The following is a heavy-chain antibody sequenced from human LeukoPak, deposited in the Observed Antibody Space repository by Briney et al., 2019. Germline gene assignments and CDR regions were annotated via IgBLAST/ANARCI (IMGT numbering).Heavy chain of an antibody. CDR1: GFTFGDYA. CDR2: IRSKAYGGTT. CDR3: TTVVPAAISYYYGMDV. D-gene: IGHD2-2*01. J-gene: IGHJ6*02. Sequence: PGGSLRLSCTASGFTFGDYAMSWVRQAPGKGLEWVGFIRSKAYGGTTEYAASVKGRFTISRDDSKSIAYLQMNSLKTEDTAVYYCTTVVPAAISYYYGMDVWGQGTTVTVSS. V-gene: IGHV3-49*04.